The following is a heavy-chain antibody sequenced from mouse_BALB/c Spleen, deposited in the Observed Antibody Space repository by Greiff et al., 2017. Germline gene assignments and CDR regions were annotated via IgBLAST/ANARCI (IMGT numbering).Heavy chain of an antibody. Sequence: VQLKESGPGLVAPSQSLSITCTVSGFSLTGYGVNWVRQPPGKGLEWLGMIWGDGSTDYNSALKSRLSISKDNSKSQVFLKMNSLQTDDTARYYCARDHYYGSSHYFDYWGQGTTLTVSS. CDR2: IWGDGST. CDR1: GFSLTGYG. D-gene: IGHD1-1*01. CDR3: ARDHYYGSSHYFDY. V-gene: IGHV2-6-7*01. J-gene: IGHJ2*01.